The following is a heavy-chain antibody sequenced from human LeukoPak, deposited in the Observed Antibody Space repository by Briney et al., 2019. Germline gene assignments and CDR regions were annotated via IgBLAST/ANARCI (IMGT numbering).Heavy chain of an antibody. V-gene: IGHV1-2*02. Sequence: GASVKVSCKASGYTFTGYYMHWVRQAPGQGLEWMGWINPNSGGTNYAQKFQGRVTMTRDTSISTAYMELSRLRSDDTAVYYCASPHYYDSSGYYSLPNDAFDIWGQGTMVTVSS. J-gene: IGHJ3*02. CDR3: ASPHYYDSSGYYSLPNDAFDI. D-gene: IGHD3-22*01. CDR2: INPNSGGT. CDR1: GYTFTGYY.